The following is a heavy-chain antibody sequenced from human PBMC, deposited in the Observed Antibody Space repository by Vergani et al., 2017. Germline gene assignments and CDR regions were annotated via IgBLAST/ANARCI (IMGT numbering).Heavy chain of an antibody. V-gene: IGHV3-23*04. J-gene: IGHJ4*01. Sequence: EVQLVESGGGLVKPGGSLRLSCAASGFTFSSYSMNWVRQAPGKGLEWVSSISGPGLSTYYADSVKGRFSISRDNSKNTVFLQMHSLRAEDTAIYYCAGRQGTSTYNYGGFAYGRQGILVTVSS. CDR1: GFTFSSYS. CDR3: AGRQGTSTYNYGGFAY. D-gene: IGHD3-22*01. CDR2: ISGPGLST.